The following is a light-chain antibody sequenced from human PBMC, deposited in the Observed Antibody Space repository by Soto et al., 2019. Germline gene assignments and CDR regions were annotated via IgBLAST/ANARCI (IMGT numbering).Light chain of an antibody. V-gene: IGKV1-39*01. CDR2: GAS. J-gene: IGKJ3*01. CDR1: QYISSY. Sequence: DIQMSKSASSLSASAGYRVTITCRASQYISSYVNWYQQKPGKAPKFLIYGASNLQRGVPLRFSFSGSGPDFTHTISSLQPEDFATYYCKQSYSRPLTFGPGTKVDIK. CDR3: KQSYSRPLT.